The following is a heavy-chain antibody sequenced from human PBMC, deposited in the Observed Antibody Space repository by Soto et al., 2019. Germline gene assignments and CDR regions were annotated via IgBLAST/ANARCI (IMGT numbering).Heavy chain of an antibody. V-gene: IGHV1-69*08. D-gene: IGHD5-12*01. CDR3: ARDSPIGSTFSGYDAIDY. Sequence: QVQLVQSGAEVKKPGSSVKVSCKASGGAFTNDIITWVRQAPGQGLECMVRIIPLLDITNYAQKFQGRVTITADKSTSTAYMELNSLISEDTAVYYCARDSPIGSTFSGYDAIDYWGQGTLVTVSS. J-gene: IGHJ4*02. CDR1: GGAFTNDI. CDR2: IIPLLDIT.